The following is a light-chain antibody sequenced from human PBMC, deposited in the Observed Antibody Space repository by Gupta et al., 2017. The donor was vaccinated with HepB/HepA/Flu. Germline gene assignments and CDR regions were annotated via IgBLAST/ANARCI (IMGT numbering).Light chain of an antibody. Sequence: QSVPTLPPSASGTPGQRVIISCSGSSSNIGSNTVIWYQQLQGTAAKLLIYSNNQRPSGVPDRFSGSKTGASASLAISALQSEDEADYYCAAWDDSLNGVVFGGGTKLTVL. CDR3: AAWDDSLNGVV. CDR1: SSNIGSNT. J-gene: IGLJ2*01. CDR2: SNN. V-gene: IGLV1-44*01.